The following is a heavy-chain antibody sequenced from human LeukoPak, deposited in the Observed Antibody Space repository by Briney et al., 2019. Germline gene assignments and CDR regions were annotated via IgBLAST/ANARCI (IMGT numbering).Heavy chain of an antibody. Sequence: ASVKVSCKASGGTFGSYAISWVRQAPGQGLEWMGGIIPIFGTANYAQKFQGRVTITTDEFTSTAYMELSSLRSEDTAVYYCARWDELGYCDYWGQGTLVTVSS. V-gene: IGHV1-69*05. CDR1: GGTFGSYA. D-gene: IGHD2-15*01. CDR2: IIPIFGTA. J-gene: IGHJ4*02. CDR3: ARWDELGYCDY.